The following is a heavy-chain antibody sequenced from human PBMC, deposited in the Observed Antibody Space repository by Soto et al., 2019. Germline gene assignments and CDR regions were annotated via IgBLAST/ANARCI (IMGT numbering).Heavy chain of an antibody. CDR3: ARDLAVALIDY. CDR1: GGSISSSSYY. D-gene: IGHD6-19*01. Sequence: SETLSLTCTVSGGSISSSSYYWGWIRQPPGKGLEWIGSIYYSGSTYYNPSLKSRVTISVDTSKNQFSLKLSSVTAADTAVYYCARDLAVALIDYWGQGTLVTVSS. V-gene: IGHV4-39*07. CDR2: IYYSGST. J-gene: IGHJ4*02.